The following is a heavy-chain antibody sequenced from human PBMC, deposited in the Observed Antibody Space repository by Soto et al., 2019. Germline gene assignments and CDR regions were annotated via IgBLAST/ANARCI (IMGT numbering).Heavy chain of an antibody. J-gene: IGHJ5*02. CDR3: ARVARSGYSYGNNWCDP. V-gene: IGHV4-34*01. D-gene: IGHD5-18*01. Sequence: PSETMSLTCAVYGGSFSGYYWSWIRQPPGKGLEWIGEINHSGSTDYNPSLKSRVTISVDTSKNQFSLKLSSVTAADTAVYYCARVARSGYSYGNNWCDPWGQGTLGTVSA. CDR2: INHSGST. CDR1: GGSFSGYY.